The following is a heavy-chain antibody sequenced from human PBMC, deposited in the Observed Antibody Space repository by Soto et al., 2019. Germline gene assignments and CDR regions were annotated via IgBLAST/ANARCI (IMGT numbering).Heavy chain of an antibody. CDR3: ARSDEYYYDSSGYDYYYYGMDV. CDR1: GYTFTSYA. V-gene: IGHV1-3*01. J-gene: IGHJ6*02. Sequence: ASVKVSCKASGYTFTSYAMHWVRQAPGQRLEWMGWINAGNGNTKYSQKFQGRVTITRDTSASTAYMELSSLRSDDTAVYYCARSDEYYYDSSGYDYYYYGMDVWGQGTTVTVSS. D-gene: IGHD3-22*01. CDR2: INAGNGNT.